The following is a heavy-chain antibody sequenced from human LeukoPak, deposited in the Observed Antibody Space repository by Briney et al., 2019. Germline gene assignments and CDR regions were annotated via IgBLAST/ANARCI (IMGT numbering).Heavy chain of an antibody. CDR3: AKGVLYYYYYMDV. Sequence: GGSLRLSCAASGFTFSTYWMTWVRQAPGKGLEWVANIKQDGSEKFYVDSVKGRFTISRDNSKNTLYLQMNSLRAEDTAVYYCAKGVLYYYYYMDVWGKGTTVTVSS. J-gene: IGHJ6*03. D-gene: IGHD6-6*01. CDR2: IKQDGSEK. V-gene: IGHV3-7*01. CDR1: GFTFSTYW.